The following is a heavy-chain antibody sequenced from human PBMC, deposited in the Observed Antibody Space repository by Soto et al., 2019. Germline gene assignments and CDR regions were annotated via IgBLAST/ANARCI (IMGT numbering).Heavy chain of an antibody. V-gene: IGHV4-30-4*01. J-gene: IGHJ4*02. D-gene: IGHD6-13*01. CDR1: GGSISTDDHY. CDR2: IYYTGST. Sequence: QVQLQESGPGLVKPSQTLSLTCTVSGGSISTDDHYWSWIRQPPGKGLEWIGYIYYTGSTHHNPSLKSRLFTSLDTSKNQFSLQLTSVTAADTAVYYCASLRSRWNIDYWGQGTVVTVSS. CDR3: ASLRSRWNIDY.